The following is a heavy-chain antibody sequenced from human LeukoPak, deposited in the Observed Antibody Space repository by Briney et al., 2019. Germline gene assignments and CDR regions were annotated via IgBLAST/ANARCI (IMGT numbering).Heavy chain of an antibody. V-gene: IGHV4-39*01. CDR3: ARRPPPPISSWYWHYFDY. J-gene: IGHJ4*02. D-gene: IGHD6-13*01. Sequence: SETLSLTCTVSGGSISSSSYYWGWIRQPPGKGLEWIGSIYYSGSTYYNPSLKSRVTISVDTSKNQFSLKLSSVTAADPAVYYCARRPPPPISSWYWHYFDYWGQGTLVTVSS. CDR2: IYYSGST. CDR1: GGSISSSSYY.